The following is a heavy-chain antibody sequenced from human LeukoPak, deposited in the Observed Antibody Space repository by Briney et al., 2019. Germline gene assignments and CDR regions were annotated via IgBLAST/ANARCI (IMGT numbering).Heavy chain of an antibody. Sequence: GASVKVSCKASGYTFTGYYMHWVRQAPGQGLEWMGWINPNSGGTNYAQKFQGRVTMTRDTSISIAYMELSRLRSDDTAVYYCARATAAGHYYFDYWGQGTLVTVSS. D-gene: IGHD6-13*01. CDR2: INPNSGGT. J-gene: IGHJ4*02. V-gene: IGHV1-2*02. CDR1: GYTFTGYY. CDR3: ARATAAGHYYFDY.